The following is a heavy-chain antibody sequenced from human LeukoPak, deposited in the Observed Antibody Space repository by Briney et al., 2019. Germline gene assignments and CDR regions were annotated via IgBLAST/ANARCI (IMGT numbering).Heavy chain of an antibody. V-gene: IGHV4-4*02. CDR1: GGSISSSNW. CDR3: ARLNHGYYYGSSGYVGLYYFDY. J-gene: IGHJ4*02. D-gene: IGHD3-22*01. CDR2: IYHSGST. Sequence: PSETLSLTCAVSGGSISSSNWWSWVRQPPGKGLEWIGEIYHSGSTNYNPSLKSRVTISVDKSKNQFSLKLSSVTAADTAVYYCARLNHGYYYGSSGYVGLYYFDYWGQGTLVTVSS.